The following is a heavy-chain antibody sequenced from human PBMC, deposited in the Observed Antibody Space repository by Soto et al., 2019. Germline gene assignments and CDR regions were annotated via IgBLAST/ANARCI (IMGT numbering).Heavy chain of an antibody. J-gene: IGHJ6*03. Sequence: ASVKVSFKASGYTFTSYGISWVRQAPGQELEWMGWISAYNGNTNYAQKLQGRVTMTTDTSTSTAYMELRSLRSDDTAVYYCARDGDSAGTDAEHYYMDVWGKGTTVTVSS. CDR1: GYTFTSYG. CDR2: ISAYNGNT. V-gene: IGHV1-18*01. D-gene: IGHD1-1*01. CDR3: ARDGDSAGTDAEHYYMDV.